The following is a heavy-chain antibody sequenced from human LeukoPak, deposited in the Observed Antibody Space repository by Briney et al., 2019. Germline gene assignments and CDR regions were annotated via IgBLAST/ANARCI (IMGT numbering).Heavy chain of an antibody. CDR1: GNTFTGYY. J-gene: IGHJ4*02. D-gene: IGHD3-10*01. CDR3: ARGSLHYYGSGSYPRDY. CDR2: INPNSGGT. V-gene: IGHV1-2*02. Sequence: ASVKVSCKASGNTFTGYYMHWVRQAPGQGLEWMGWINPNSGGTNYAQKFQGRVTMTRDTSISTAYMELSRLRSDDTAVYYCARGSLHYYGSGSYPRDYWGQGTLVTVSS.